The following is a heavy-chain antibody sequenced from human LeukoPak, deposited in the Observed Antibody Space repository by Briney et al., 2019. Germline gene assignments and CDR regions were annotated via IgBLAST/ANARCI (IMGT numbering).Heavy chain of an antibody. CDR3: ARHGHPSGPDAFDI. J-gene: IGHJ3*02. D-gene: IGHD3-3*01. CDR1: GGSISSRSYS. CDR2: IYYSGST. V-gene: IGHV4-39*01. Sequence: SETLSLSCTVAGGSISSRSYSWGWIPQPPEKELDWSGSIYYSGSTYYDPVLKSRVTMSVDTSKSQFALKLSSVTAADTAVYYCARHGHPSGPDAFDIWGQGTMVTVSS.